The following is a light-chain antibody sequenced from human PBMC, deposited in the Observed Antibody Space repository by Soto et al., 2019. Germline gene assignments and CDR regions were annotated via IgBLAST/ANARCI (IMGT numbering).Light chain of an antibody. CDR2: DAS. CDR3: QQYDVHPKT. J-gene: IGKJ1*01. CDR1: ENIKNW. Sequence: DIQMTHSTSNLSASVGDRVTITCRASENIKNWLAWYQQTAGKAPKVLISDASRLEAGVPSRFSGSGSGTDFTLTITRLQTDDFGTYYCQQYDVHPKTFGQGTRWIS. V-gene: IGKV1-5*01.